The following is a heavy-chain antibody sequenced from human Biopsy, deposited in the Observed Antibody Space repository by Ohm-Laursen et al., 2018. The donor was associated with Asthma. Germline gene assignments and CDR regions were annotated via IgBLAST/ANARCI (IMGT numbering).Heavy chain of an antibody. CDR2: VYSTGST. V-gene: IGHV4-59*07. CDR1: PGSISDYY. CDR3: ARATSTWSQSGPHYFDH. D-gene: IGHD6-13*01. J-gene: IGHJ4*02. Sequence: SDTLSLTCTVSPGSISDYYWNWIRQFPGKGLEWIGYVYSTGSTRYNPSLKSRVTISVDTSINQVSLRLSFVTAADTAMYYCARATSTWSQSGPHYFDHWGQGALVTVSS.